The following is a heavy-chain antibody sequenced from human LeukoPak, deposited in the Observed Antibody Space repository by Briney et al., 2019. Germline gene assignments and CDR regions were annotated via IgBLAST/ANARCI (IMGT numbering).Heavy chain of an antibody. CDR3: ARERRHTQSLWYYYDSRGIDY. V-gene: IGHV3-7*01. D-gene: IGHD3-22*01. J-gene: IGHJ4*02. CDR1: GFTFSSYW. Sequence: GGSLRLSCAASGFTFSSYWMSWVRQAPGKGREWVANITQDRSEKYSVDSVKDPFTISRDNANNSLYLRMNSLRADDTAVYYCARERRHTQSLWYYYDSRGIDYWGQGTLVTVSS. CDR2: ITQDRSEK.